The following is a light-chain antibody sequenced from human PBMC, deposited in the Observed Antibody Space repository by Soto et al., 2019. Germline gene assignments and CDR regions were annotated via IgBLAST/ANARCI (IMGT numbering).Light chain of an antibody. V-gene: IGKV3-20*01. CDR3: QRYDISPFP. Sequence: EIVLTQSLGTLSLSPGERATHTCRASQSVSSTNLAWYQQKSGQAPRLLIYRASSRATGIPDRFSGSGSGTDFTLTITRLEPEDFAVYYCQRYDISPFPFGQGTKLEIK. J-gene: IGKJ2*01. CDR1: QSVSSTN. CDR2: RAS.